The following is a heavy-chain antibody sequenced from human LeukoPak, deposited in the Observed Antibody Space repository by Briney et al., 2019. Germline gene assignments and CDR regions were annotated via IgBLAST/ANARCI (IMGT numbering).Heavy chain of an antibody. D-gene: IGHD2-8*01. CDR3: AKDRCSNGIGCLYYYMDV. CDR2: IYSGGST. Sequence: GGSLRLSCAASGFTISSNYMSWVRQAPGKGLEWVSVIYSGGSTYYADSVKGRFSISRDNSKNMLNLQMNSLRAEDTAVYYCAKDRCSNGIGCLYYYMDVWGKGSTVTIYS. V-gene: IGHV3-53*05. J-gene: IGHJ6*03. CDR1: GFTISSNY.